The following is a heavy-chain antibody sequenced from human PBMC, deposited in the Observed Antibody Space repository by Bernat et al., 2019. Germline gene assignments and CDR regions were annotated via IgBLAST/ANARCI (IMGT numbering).Heavy chain of an antibody. J-gene: IGHJ6*02. CDR3: ARVDILTGYYHYYYYGMDV. D-gene: IGHD3-9*01. CDR2: IKQDGSEK. Sequence: EVQLVESGGGLVQPGGSLRLSCAASGFTFSSYWMSWVRQAPGKGLEWVANIKQDGSEKYYVDSVKGRFTISRDNAKNSLYLQMNSLRAEETAVYYCARVDILTGYYHYYYYGMDVWGQGTTVTVSS. V-gene: IGHV3-7*01. CDR1: GFTFSSYW.